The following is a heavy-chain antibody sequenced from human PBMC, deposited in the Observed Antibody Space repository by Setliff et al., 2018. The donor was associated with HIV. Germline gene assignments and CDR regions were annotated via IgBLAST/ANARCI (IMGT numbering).Heavy chain of an antibody. CDR1: GYTFTDYY. V-gene: IGHV7-4-1*02. J-gene: IGHJ4*02. D-gene: IGHD3-10*01. CDR3: ARAPFLQFFRGSPYYFDY. Sequence: ASVKVSCKASGYTFTDYYIHWVRQAPGQGLEWLGWINTKTGNPTYVQGFPGQFVFSLDTSVSTAYLEISSLKAEDTAVYYCARAPFLQFFRGSPYYFDYWGQGSLVTVSS. CDR2: INTKTGNP.